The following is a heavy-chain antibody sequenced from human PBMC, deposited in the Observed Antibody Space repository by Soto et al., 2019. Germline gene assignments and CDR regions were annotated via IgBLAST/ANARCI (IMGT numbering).Heavy chain of an antibody. J-gene: IGHJ4*02. CDR1: GGSIGSGY. D-gene: IGHD3-10*01. CDR3: ARHDGSRSTDY. Sequence: QVQLQESGPGLVKPSGTLSLTCTVSGGSIGSGYWNWIRQPPGKGLEWIGYIHSGSTTYSASLRSRVTISVDTSKNQFSLKLSSVTAADTAVYFCARHDGSRSTDYWGQGTLVTVSS. CDR2: IHSGST. V-gene: IGHV4-59*08.